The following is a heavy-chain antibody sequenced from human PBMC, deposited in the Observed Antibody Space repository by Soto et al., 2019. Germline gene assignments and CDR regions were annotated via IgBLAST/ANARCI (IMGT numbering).Heavy chain of an antibody. D-gene: IGHD3-16*01. CDR2: IYYSGST. Sequence: SETLSLTCTVSGGSISSYYWNWIRQPPGKGLEWIGYIYYSGSTTYNPSLKSRVTISVDTSKNQVSLKLTSVTAADTAVYYCARGTWGSAGYYFHMDVWGKGTTVTVSS. CDR1: GGSISSYY. CDR3: ARGTWGSAGYYFHMDV. V-gene: IGHV4-59*01. J-gene: IGHJ6*03.